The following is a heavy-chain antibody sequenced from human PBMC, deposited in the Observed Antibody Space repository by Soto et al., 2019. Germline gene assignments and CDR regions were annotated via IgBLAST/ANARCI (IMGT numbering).Heavy chain of an antibody. V-gene: IGHV1-69*01. CDR3: ARDCSSTSCYTQTRGPYYYYGMDV. CDR2: IIPIVGTA. J-gene: IGHJ6*02. D-gene: IGHD2-2*02. Sequence: QVQLVQSGAEVKKPGSSVKVSCKASGGTFSSYAISWVRQAPGQGLEWMGGIIPIVGTANYAQKFQGRVTITADESTSTAYMELSSLRSEDTAVYYCARDCSSTSCYTQTRGPYYYYGMDVWGQGTTVTVSS. CDR1: GGTFSSYA.